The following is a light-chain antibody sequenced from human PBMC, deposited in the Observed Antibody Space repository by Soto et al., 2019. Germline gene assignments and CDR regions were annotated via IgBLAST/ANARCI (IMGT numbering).Light chain of an antibody. Sequence: EIVITHSPATLSVSPGERATLSCRASQSVSSNLAWYQQKPGQAPRLLIYGASTRATGIPARFSGSGSGTEFTLTISSLQSEDFAVYYCQQYNNWPPVTFGQGTKVDIK. V-gene: IGKV3-15*01. CDR3: QQYNNWPPVT. CDR2: GAS. CDR1: QSVSSN. J-gene: IGKJ1*01.